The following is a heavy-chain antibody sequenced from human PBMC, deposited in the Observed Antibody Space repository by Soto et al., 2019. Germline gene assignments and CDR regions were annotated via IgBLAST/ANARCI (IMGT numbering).Heavy chain of an antibody. Sequence: GGSLRLSCAGSGFSFNSYWMSWVRQAPGKGLEWVANIKYDGNEKHYVDSVKGRFTISRDNAQNSLYLEMNSLRAEDTAIYYCARVRGYSCGRGWFDPWGQGTLVTVSS. D-gene: IGHD5-18*01. CDR3: ARVRGYSCGRGWFDP. CDR2: IKYDGNEK. CDR1: GFSFNSYW. J-gene: IGHJ5*02. V-gene: IGHV3-7*01.